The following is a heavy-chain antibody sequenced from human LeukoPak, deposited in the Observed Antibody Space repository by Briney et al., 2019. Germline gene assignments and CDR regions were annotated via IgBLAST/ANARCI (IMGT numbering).Heavy chain of an antibody. D-gene: IGHD6-19*01. CDR1: GYTFTNYG. J-gene: IGHJ4*02. V-gene: IGHV1-18*01. Sequence: ASVKVSCKASGYTFTNYGISWVRQAPGQGLEWMGWISAYNGNTNYVQKLQGRVTMTTDTSTSTAYMELCRLRSDDTAVYYCAREKESSGWYDYWGQGTLVTVSS. CDR3: AREKESSGWYDY. CDR2: ISAYNGNT.